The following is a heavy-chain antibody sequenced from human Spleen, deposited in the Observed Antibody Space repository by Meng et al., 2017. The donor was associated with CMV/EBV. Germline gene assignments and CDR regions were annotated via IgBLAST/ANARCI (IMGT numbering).Heavy chain of an antibody. CDR2: IYYSGTT. CDR3: ARGGDYYDNSGYYRRTPLDY. V-gene: IGHV4-31*03. J-gene: IGHJ4*02. D-gene: IGHD3-22*01. Sequence: SETLSLTCTVSDGSISSDTYYWSWIRQYPGKGLEWIGYIYYSGTTYYNPSLKSRVTISVDTSKNQFSLKLSSVTAADTALYYCARGGDYYDNSGYYRRTPLDYWGQGTLVTVSS. CDR1: DGSISSDTYY.